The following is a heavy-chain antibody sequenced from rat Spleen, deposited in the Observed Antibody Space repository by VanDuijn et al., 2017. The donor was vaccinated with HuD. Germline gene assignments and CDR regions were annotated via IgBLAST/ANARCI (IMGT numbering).Heavy chain of an antibody. J-gene: IGHJ3*01. D-gene: IGHD1-11*01. CDR1: GSTFSNYD. V-gene: IGHV5S13*01. CDR3: ARHGGLRNWFAY. CDR2: ISTDGDNT. Sequence: EVQLVESGGDLVQPGRSLKISCAASGSTFSNYDMAWVRPAPTKGLEWIASISTDGDNTYYRDSVKGRFTISRDNAKNTQYLQMDSLRSEDTATYYCARHGGLRNWFAYWGQGTLVTVSS.